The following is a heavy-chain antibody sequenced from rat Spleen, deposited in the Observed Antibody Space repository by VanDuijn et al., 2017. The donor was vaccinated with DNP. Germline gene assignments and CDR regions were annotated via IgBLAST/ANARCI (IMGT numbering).Heavy chain of an antibody. CDR3: TRERGPSNNPYYFDC. Sequence: QVQLKESGPGLVQPSQTLSLTCTVSGFSLTTNGVSWVRQPPGKGLEWIAAISSGGNTYYNSALKSRLSISRDNSNSQVFLRMNSRQPEETAIYFCTRERGPSNNPYYFDCWGQGVMVTVSS. D-gene: IGHD1-10*01. CDR2: ISSGGNT. V-gene: IGHV2S12*01. CDR1: GFSLTTNG. J-gene: IGHJ2*01.